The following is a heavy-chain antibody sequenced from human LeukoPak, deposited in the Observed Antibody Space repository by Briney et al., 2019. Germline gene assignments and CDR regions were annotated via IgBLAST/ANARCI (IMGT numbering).Heavy chain of an antibody. CDR1: GFTFSSYW. Sequence: GGSLRLSCAASGFTFSSYWMSWVRQAPGKGLEWVANIKQDGSEKYYVDSVKGRFTISRDNANNSLYLQMNSLRAEDTAVYYCARPAYDYVWGSYRYSLDYWGQGTLVTVSS. CDR2: IKQDGSEK. V-gene: IGHV3-7*01. D-gene: IGHD3-16*02. J-gene: IGHJ4*02. CDR3: ARPAYDYVWGSYRYSLDY.